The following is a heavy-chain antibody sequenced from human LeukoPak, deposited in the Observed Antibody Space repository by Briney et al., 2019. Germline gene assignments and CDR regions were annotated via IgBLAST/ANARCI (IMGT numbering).Heavy chain of an antibody. CDR3: AKWGDYDVLTGYYVSDY. J-gene: IGHJ4*02. D-gene: IGHD3-9*01. CDR2: ITGSGGNT. V-gene: IGHV3-23*01. CDR1: GFTFSNYA. Sequence: GGSLRLSCEASGFTFSNYAMRWVRQAPGKGLEWVSAITGSGGNTYYADSVKGRFTISRDNSKSTVFLQMNSLRAEDTAVYYCAKWGDYDVLTGYYVSDYWGQGTLVTVSS.